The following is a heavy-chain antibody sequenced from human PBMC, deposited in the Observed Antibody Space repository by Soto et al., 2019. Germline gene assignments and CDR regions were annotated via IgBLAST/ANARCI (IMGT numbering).Heavy chain of an antibody. CDR2: ISSSSSYI. V-gene: IGHV3-21*01. Sequence: GGSLRLSCAASGFTFSSYRMNWVRQAPGKGLEWVSSISSSSSYIYYADSVKGRFTISRDNAKNSLYLRMNSLRAEDTAVYYCARGRFGEVLWVPYWGQGTLVTAPQ. CDR1: GFTFSSYR. D-gene: IGHD3-10*01. CDR3: ARGRFGEVLWVPY. J-gene: IGHJ4*02.